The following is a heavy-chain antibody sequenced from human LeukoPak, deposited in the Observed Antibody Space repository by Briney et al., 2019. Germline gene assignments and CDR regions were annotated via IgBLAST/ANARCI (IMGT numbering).Heavy chain of an antibody. V-gene: IGHV1-18*01. J-gene: IGHJ4*02. Sequence: ASVKVSCKASGYTFTNYGISWVRQAPGQGLEWMGWISAYNGNTNYAQKLQGRVTMTTDTSTSTAYMELRSLRSDDTAVYYCASDLLIVGATTIDYWGQGTLVTVSS. CDR3: ASDLLIVGATTIDY. CDR1: GYTFTNYG. D-gene: IGHD1-26*01. CDR2: ISAYNGNT.